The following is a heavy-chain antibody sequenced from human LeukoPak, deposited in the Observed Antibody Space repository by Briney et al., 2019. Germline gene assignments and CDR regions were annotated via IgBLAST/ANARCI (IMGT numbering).Heavy chain of an antibody. CDR1: GGSFSGYY. D-gene: IGHD3-10*01. Sequence: SETLSLTCAVYGGSFSGYYWSWVRQPPGKGLEWIGEINHSGSTNYNPSLKRRGTISVDTSKKQFSLKLRYVTAADKAVYYCGRSPYYYGSGSFPRDDAFDIWGQGTMVTVSS. CDR3: GRSPYYYGSGSFPRDDAFDI. CDR2: INHSGST. J-gene: IGHJ3*02. V-gene: IGHV4-34*01.